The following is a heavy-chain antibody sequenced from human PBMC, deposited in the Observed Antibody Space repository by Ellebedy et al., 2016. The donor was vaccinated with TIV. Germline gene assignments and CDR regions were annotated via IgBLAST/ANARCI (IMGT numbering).Heavy chain of an antibody. CDR3: ATEQRKYFDY. J-gene: IGHJ4*02. D-gene: IGHD1/OR15-1a*01. V-gene: IGHV3-43*01. CDR1: GFSFPDYT. CDR2: ITRDAGYT. Sequence: PGGSLRLSCEASGFSFPDYTMHWVRQAPGKDLEWVSLITRDAGYTYYADSVKGRFTISRDNSRYSLYLHMSSLRTEGTAFYYCATEQRKYFDYWGQGTVVTVSS.